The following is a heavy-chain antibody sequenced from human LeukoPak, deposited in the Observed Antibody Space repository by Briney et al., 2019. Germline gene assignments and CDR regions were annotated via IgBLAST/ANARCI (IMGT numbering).Heavy chain of an antibody. V-gene: IGHV3-48*03. J-gene: IGHJ3*02. CDR1: GFTFSSYE. CDR2: ISSSGTTK. D-gene: IGHD2/OR15-2a*01. CDR3: ARSNRDAFDM. Sequence: GGSLRLSCAASGFTFSSYEMNWVRQGPGEGLEWVSYISSSGTTKYYADSVKGRFTLSRDNAKKSLSLQMNSLRAEDTAIYYCARSNRDAFDMWGQGTVVTVSS.